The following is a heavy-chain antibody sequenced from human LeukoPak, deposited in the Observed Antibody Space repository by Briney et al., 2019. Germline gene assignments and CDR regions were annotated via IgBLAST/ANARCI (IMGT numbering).Heavy chain of an antibody. CDR1: GFTFNSYG. Sequence: GGSLRLSCAASGFTFNSYGVHWVRQAPGKGLEWVTFIRYDGSNEYYADSVKGRFTISRDNSKNTLFLQMNSLRTEDTAVYYCAKGGSSSWVDYWGQGTLVTVSS. J-gene: IGHJ4*02. CDR3: AKGGSSSWVDY. CDR2: IRYDGSNE. V-gene: IGHV3-30*02. D-gene: IGHD6-13*01.